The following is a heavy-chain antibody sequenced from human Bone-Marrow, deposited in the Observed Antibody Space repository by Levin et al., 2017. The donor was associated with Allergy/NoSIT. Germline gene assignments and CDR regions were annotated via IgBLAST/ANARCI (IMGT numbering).Heavy chain of an antibody. CDR1: GGSFRTST. V-gene: IGHV1-69*13. CDR2: VLPVFGSP. J-gene: IGHJ4*02. Sequence: EASVKVSCRASGGSFRTSTVSWVRQAPGQGLEWMGGVLPVFGSPTYAPRFQGRVTITADEATNTAYMELSSLRSNDAAVYFCAARDCSSTICLIYWGQGTLITVSS. D-gene: IGHD2-2*01. CDR3: AARDCSSTICLIY.